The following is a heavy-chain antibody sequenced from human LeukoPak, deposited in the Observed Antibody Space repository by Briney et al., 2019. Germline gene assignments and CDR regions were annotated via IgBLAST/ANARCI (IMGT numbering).Heavy chain of an antibody. CDR2: LYSGGAT. Sequence: GGSLRLSCAASGLTVISNYMSWVRQAPGKGLESVSVLYSGGATHYADSVKGRFTISRDNSKNTLYLQMNRLRPEDTAVYYCARGGDGYNFMFDYWGQGTLVTVSS. J-gene: IGHJ4*02. CDR1: GLTVISNY. CDR3: ARGGDGYNFMFDY. D-gene: IGHD5-24*01. V-gene: IGHV3-53*01.